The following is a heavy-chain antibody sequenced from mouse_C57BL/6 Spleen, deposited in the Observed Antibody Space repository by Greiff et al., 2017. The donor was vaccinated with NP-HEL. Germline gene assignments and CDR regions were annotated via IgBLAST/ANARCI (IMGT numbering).Heavy chain of an antibody. V-gene: IGHV1-15*01. J-gene: IGHJ2*01. Sequence: QVQLQQSGAELVRPGASVTLSCKASGYTFTDYEMHWVKQTPVHGLEWIGAIDPETGGTAYNQKFKGKAILTADKSSSTAYMERRSLTSEDSAVYYCTRWGMYYFDYWGQGTTRTVSS. CDR1: GYTFTDYE. CDR3: TRWGMYYFDY. CDR2: IDPETGGT.